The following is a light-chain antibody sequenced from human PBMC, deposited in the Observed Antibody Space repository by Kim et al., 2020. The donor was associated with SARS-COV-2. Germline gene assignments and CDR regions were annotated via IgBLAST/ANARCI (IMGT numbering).Light chain of an antibody. Sequence: ERVLAQSPATLSVSPEERATLSCRASQYISSSLAWYQQKPGQPPRLLIHGASTRATGIPARFSGSGSGTDFTLTISSLQFEDSAVYYCQHYYNWPRTFCQGTKVDIK. CDR1: QYISSS. V-gene: IGKV3D-15*01. CDR2: GAS. J-gene: IGKJ1*01. CDR3: QHYYNWPRT.